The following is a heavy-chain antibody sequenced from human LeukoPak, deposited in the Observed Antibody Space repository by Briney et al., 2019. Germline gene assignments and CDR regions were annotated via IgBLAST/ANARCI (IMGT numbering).Heavy chain of an antibody. J-gene: IGHJ6*03. CDR3: ARHRYYDILTGYYRYYYYYMDV. CDR1: GGSISSSSYY. D-gene: IGHD3-9*01. Sequence: SETPSLTCTVSGGSISSSSYYWGWIRQPPGKGLEWIGSIYYSGSTYYNPSLKSRVTISVDTSKNQFSLKLSSVTAADTAVYYCARHRYYDILTGYYRYYYYYMDVWGKGTTVTISS. V-gene: IGHV4-39*01. CDR2: IYYSGST.